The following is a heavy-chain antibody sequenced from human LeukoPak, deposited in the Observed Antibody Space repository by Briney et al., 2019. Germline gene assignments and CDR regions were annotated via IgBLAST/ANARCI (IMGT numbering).Heavy chain of an antibody. CDR1: GYTFTSYG. Sequence: GASVKASCKASGYTFTSYGISWVRQAPGQGLEWMGWISAYNGNTNYAQKLQGRATMTTDTSTSTAYMELRSLRSDDTAVYYCARGRGSGWSGDRFDYWGQGTLVTVSS. CDR3: ARGRGSGWSGDRFDY. D-gene: IGHD6-19*01. V-gene: IGHV1-18*01. CDR2: ISAYNGNT. J-gene: IGHJ4*02.